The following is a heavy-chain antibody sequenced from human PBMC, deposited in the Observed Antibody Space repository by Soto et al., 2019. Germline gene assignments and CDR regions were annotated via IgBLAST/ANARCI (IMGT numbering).Heavy chain of an antibody. J-gene: IGHJ1*01. CDR2: ISAYNGTL. CDR3: SRDVWFGEVSPFQH. Sequence: QVELVQSGAEVKKPGASVKVSCKTSGYNFLTYALSWVRQAPGQGLEWIGWISAYNGTLKYAQKFQDRVTLTTDTSTNTAYMEMRGLRSDDTAVYFCSRDVWFGEVSPFQHWGQGTPVTVSS. V-gene: IGHV1-18*01. D-gene: IGHD3-10*01. CDR1: GYNFLTYA.